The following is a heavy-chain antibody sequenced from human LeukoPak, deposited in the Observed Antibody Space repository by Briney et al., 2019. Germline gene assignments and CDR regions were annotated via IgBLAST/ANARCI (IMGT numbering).Heavy chain of an antibody. D-gene: IGHD3-22*01. J-gene: IGHJ4*02. V-gene: IGHV3-43*01. CDR3: ARGLVGYDSSGYYPYYFDY. CDR2: ISWDGGST. CDR1: GFMFDDYT. Sequence: PGGSLRLSCAASGFMFDDYTIHWVRQAPGKGLEWVSLISWDGGSTYYADSVKGRFTISRDNSKNSLYLQMNSLRAEDTALYYCARGLVGYDSSGYYPYYFDYWGQGTLVTVSS.